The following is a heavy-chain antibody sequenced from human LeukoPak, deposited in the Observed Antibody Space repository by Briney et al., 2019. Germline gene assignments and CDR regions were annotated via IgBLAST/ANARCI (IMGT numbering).Heavy chain of an antibody. Sequence: GGSLRLSCAASGFTFDDYATHWVRQAPGKGLEWVSGVSWNSGSIGYADSVKGRFTISRDNAKNSLYLQMNSLRAEDMALYYCAKAVAPYYYMDVWGKGTTVTVSS. CDR2: VSWNSGSI. J-gene: IGHJ6*03. V-gene: IGHV3-9*03. CDR3: AKAVAPYYYMDV. D-gene: IGHD6-19*01. CDR1: GFTFDDYA.